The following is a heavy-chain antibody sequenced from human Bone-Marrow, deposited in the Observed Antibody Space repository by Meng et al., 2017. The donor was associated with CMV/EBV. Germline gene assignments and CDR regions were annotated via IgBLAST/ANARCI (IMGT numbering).Heavy chain of an antibody. Sequence: SETLSLTCTVSGYSISSGYYWGWIRQPPGKGLEWIGSIYHSGSTNYNPSLKSRVTISVDTSKNQFSLKLSSVTAADTAVYYCARAAGGDRLDYWGQGTLVTVSS. V-gene: IGHV4-38-2*02. CDR3: ARAAGGDRLDY. CDR1: GYSISSGYY. CDR2: IYHSGST. D-gene: IGHD2-21*01. J-gene: IGHJ4*02.